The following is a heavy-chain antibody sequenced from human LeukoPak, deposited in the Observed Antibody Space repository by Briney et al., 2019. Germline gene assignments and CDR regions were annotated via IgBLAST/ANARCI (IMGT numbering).Heavy chain of an antibody. J-gene: IGHJ4*02. CDR1: GFTFSSYG. Sequence: GGSLRLSCAASGFTFSSYGMSWVRQAPGKGLEWVSAISGSGGSTYYADSVKGRFTISRDNSKNTLYLQMNSLRAEDTAVYYCAKAFRLGDKGGYWGQGTLVTVSS. CDR3: AKAFRLGDKGGY. CDR2: ISGSGGST. D-gene: IGHD1-26*01. V-gene: IGHV3-23*01.